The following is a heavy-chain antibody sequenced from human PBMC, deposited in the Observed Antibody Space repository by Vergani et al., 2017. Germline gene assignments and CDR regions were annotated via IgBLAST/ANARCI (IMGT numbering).Heavy chain of an antibody. Sequence: QVQLVQSGAEVKKPGSSVKVSCKASGGTFSSYAISWVRQAPGQGLEWMGGIIPIFGTANYAQKFQGRVTITADESTGTAYMELSSLRSEDTAVYYCAGGRYSSSWYGRSEPLDYWGQGTLVTVSS. D-gene: IGHD6-13*01. CDR3: AGGRYSSSWYGRSEPLDY. J-gene: IGHJ4*02. CDR2: IIPIFGTA. CDR1: GGTFSSYA. V-gene: IGHV1-69*01.